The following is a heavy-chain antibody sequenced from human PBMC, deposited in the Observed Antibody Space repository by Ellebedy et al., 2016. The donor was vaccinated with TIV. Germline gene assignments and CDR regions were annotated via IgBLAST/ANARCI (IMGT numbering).Heavy chain of an antibody. D-gene: IGHD1-26*01. CDR1: GFTFSTYA. CDR2: IWYDGSNI. J-gene: IGHJ4*02. V-gene: IGHV3-33*06. CDR3: AKKTIVGDTRGNYFDY. Sequence: GESLKISCAASGFTFSTYAMNWVRQAPGKGLEWVAIIWYDGSNIYYADSVKGRFTISRDNSKNTLYLQMNSLRAEDTAIYFCAKKTIVGDTRGNYFDYWGQGTLVTVSS.